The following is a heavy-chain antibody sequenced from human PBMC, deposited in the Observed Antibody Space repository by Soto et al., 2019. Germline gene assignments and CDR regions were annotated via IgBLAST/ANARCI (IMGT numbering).Heavy chain of an antibody. J-gene: IGHJ4*02. D-gene: IGHD3-9*01. CDR2: IYYRGNT. CDR1: GDSINSDKYY. CDR3: ARLEGLATIPYYFDF. V-gene: IGHV4-39*01. Sequence: SETLSLTCSVSGDSINSDKYYWGWIRQPPGKGLEWIGSIYYRGNTYYNPSLQTRVTISLDKSKSQFSLRLNSVTAAYLAVYFCARLEGLATIPYYFDFWGQGAQVTVSS.